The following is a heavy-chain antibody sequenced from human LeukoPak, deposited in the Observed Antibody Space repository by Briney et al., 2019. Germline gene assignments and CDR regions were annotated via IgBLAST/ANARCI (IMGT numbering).Heavy chain of an antibody. V-gene: IGHV3-21*01. D-gene: IGHD3-9*01. J-gene: IGHJ4*02. CDR2: ISSRGAYI. CDR1: GFTFSSYS. CDR3: VRGTEYDILSGKNCRQYYFDY. Sequence: GGSLRLSCAASGFTFSSYSMNWVHLAPGKALEGVSSISSRGAYIYYADSVKGRFTISRDNGKNSLYLQMNSLRDEDTAVYYCVRGTEYDILSGKNCRQYYFDYWGQGTLVTVSS.